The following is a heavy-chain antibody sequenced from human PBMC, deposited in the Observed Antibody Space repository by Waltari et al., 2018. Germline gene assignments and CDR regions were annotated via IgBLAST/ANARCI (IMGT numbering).Heavy chain of an antibody. Sequence: EVYLAESGGGLVQPGGCLRPSCVASGFTLRLYSMTWVRQAPGKGLEWVANIKFDGTGEYYVDSVRGRFTISRDNTKNSLYLQMNRLRDDDTAVYYCARGSADFVRFWDSWGQGTLVTVSS. D-gene: IGHD3-10*01. CDR3: ARGSADFVRFWDS. CDR1: GFTLRLYS. J-gene: IGHJ4*02. CDR2: IKFDGTGE. V-gene: IGHV3-7*03.